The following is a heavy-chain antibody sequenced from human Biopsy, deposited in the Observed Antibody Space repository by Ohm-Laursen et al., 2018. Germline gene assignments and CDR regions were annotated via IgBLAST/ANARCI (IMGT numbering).Heavy chain of an antibody. Sequence: TLSLTCAVSGASISDYYCVWIRQPAGKGLEWIGLIFTNGSTTYNPSLRSRVTMSVDTSKNQFTLKLSSVTAADTAIYYCAKGYTDYSDSSGFSYYFRYWGQGTLVTVSS. CDR1: GASISDYY. CDR2: IFTNGST. J-gene: IGHJ4*02. D-gene: IGHD3-22*01. CDR3: AKGYTDYSDSSGFSYYFRY. V-gene: IGHV4-4*07.